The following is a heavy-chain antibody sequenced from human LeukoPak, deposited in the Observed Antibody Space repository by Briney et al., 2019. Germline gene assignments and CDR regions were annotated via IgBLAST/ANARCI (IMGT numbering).Heavy chain of an antibody. CDR2: IYHSGST. CDR3: ARVLDYYGSGIYSFDY. J-gene: IGHJ4*02. CDR1: GGSISSSSYY. D-gene: IGHD3-10*01. Sequence: SETLSLTCTVSGGSISSSSYYWGWIRQPPGKGLEWIGSIYHSGSTYYNPSLKSRITISVDTSKNQFSLKLTSVTAADTAVYYCARVLDYYGSGIYSFDYWGQGTLVTVSS. V-gene: IGHV4-39*07.